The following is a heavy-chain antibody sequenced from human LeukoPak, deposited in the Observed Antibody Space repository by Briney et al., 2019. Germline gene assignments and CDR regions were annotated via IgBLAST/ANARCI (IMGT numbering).Heavy chain of an antibody. CDR2: IYYSGST. CDR1: GGSISNYF. V-gene: IGHV4-59*08. Sequence: PSETLSLTCTVSGGSISNYFWSWIRQPPGKGLEWIGYIYYSGSTHYNPSLKSRVTISVDTSKNQFSLRLSSVTAADTAVYYCAKYGAGYCSSTSCYGGTPYYFDYWGQGTLVTVSS. J-gene: IGHJ4*02. D-gene: IGHD2-2*01. CDR3: AKYGAGYCSSTSCYGGTPYYFDY.